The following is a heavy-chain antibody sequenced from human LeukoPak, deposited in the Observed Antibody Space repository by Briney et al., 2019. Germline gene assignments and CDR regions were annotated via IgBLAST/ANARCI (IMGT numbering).Heavy chain of an antibody. D-gene: IGHD2/OR15-2a*01. J-gene: IGHJ3*02. CDR2: LSKSGNT. CDR3: ARARYVNSFYAFDI. CDR1: GGSISSYY. Sequence: SETLSLTCTVSGGSISSYYWSWIRLLPGQGLEWIGYLSKSGNTNYSPSLKSRVTIFGDTSKNQFFLKLSSVTAADTAMYYCARARYVNSFYAFDIWGQGTLVTVSS. V-gene: IGHV4-59*01.